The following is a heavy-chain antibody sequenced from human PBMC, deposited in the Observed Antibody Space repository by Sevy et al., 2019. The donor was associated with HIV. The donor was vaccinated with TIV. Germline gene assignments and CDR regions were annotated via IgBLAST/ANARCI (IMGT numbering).Heavy chain of an antibody. CDR2: ISSSGSTI. D-gene: IGHD5-12*01. V-gene: IGHV3-11*01. CDR1: GFTFSDYY. CDR3: AREDMATTRGPFDY. Sequence: GGSLRLSCAASGFTFSDYYMTWIRQAPGKGLEWVSYISSSGSTIYYADSVKGRFTISRDNDKNSLYLQINSLRAEDTAVYYCAREDMATTRGPFDYWGQGTLVTVSS. J-gene: IGHJ4*02.